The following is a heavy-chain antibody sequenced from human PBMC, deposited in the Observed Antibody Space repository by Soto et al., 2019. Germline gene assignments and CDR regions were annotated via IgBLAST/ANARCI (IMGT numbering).Heavy chain of an antibody. CDR2: ISYDGSDK. D-gene: IGHD3-10*01. CDR3: AKDREGYYGSGGAFDI. Sequence: QVQLVESGGGVVQPGRSLRLSCAASGLTFSSYAMHWVRQAPGKGLEWGAVISYDGSDKYYADTVKGRFAISSDSSKNTLYLQMSSLRAEDTALYYCAKDREGYYGSGGAFDIWGQGTMVTVSS. CDR1: GLTFSSYA. J-gene: IGHJ3*02. V-gene: IGHV3-30*18.